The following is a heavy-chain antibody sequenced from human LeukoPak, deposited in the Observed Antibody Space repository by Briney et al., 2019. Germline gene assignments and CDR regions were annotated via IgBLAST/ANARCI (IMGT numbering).Heavy chain of an antibody. J-gene: IGHJ6*04. CDR2: IKQDGSEK. CDR3: ARDYYYYGMDV. CDR1: GFAFSSYW. Sequence: PGGSLRLSCAASGFAFSSYWMSWVRQAPGKGLERVANIKQDGSEKYYVDSVKGRFTISRDNAKNSLYLQMNSLRAEDTAVYYCARDYYYYGMDVWGKGTTVTVSS. V-gene: IGHV3-7*03.